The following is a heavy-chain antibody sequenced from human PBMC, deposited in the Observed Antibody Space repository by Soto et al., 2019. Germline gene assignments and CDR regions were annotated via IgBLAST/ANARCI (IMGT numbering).Heavy chain of an antibody. CDR2: IVPMFGTP. CDR1: GGTFADFI. V-gene: IGHV1-69*13. D-gene: IGHD6-19*01. Sequence: SVKVSCKASGGTFADFIMNWVRQTPGQGLEWMGGIVPMFGTPTYAEKFKGRVTISATGSTSTAYMELTSLRSEDTAVYYCARNGTYSSSLSQYSGMDVWGQGTTVTVSS. CDR3: ARNGTYSSSLSQYSGMDV. J-gene: IGHJ6*02.